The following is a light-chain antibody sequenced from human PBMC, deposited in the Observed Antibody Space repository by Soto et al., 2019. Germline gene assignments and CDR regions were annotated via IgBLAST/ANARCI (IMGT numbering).Light chain of an antibody. Sequence: QSVLTQPASVSGSPGQSITISCTGTSSDVGSYKLVSWYQQYPGKAPKLIVYEGSKRPSGVSNRFSGSKSGNTASLTISGLQAEDEADYYCCSYAGSYTFVLFGGGTKLTVL. CDR1: SSDVGSYKL. J-gene: IGLJ2*01. V-gene: IGLV2-23*03. CDR2: EGS. CDR3: CSYAGSYTFVL.